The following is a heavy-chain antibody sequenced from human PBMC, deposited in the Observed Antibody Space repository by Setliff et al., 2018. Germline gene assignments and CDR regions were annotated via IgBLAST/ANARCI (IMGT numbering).Heavy chain of an antibody. CDR3: ARDDDTTSRYSRFEH. CDR1: GFTFSYYG. J-gene: IGHJ5*02. D-gene: IGHD5-12*01. Sequence: GGSLRLSCAASGFTFSYYGIHWVRQAPGKGLEWVAVFWANGNSKYYADSVKGRFTISRDNSQNTVYLQMDSLRAEDTAVYYCARDDDTTSRYSRFEHWGQGTPVTVSS. CDR2: FWANGNSK. V-gene: IGHV3-33*01.